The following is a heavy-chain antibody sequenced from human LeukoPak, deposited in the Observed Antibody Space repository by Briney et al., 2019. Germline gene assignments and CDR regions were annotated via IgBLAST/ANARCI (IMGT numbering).Heavy chain of an antibody. CDR1: GYTFTGYY. CDR3: ARASGYGDYYFDY. J-gene: IGHJ4*02. CDR2: INPNSGGT. D-gene: IGHD4-17*01. Sequence: ASVKVSCKASGYTFTGYYMHWARQAPGQGLEWMGWINPNSGGTTYAQKFQGRVTITADESTSTAYMELSSLRSEDTAVYYCARASGYGDYYFDYWGQGTLVTVSS. V-gene: IGHV1-2*02.